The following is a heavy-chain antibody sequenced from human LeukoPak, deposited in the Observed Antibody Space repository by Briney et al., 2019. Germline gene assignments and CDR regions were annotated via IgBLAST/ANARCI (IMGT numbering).Heavy chain of an antibody. J-gene: IGHJ4*02. CDR3: AKDYDSSGYNWGHYDY. CDR1: GFTFDGSA. V-gene: IGHV3-9*01. CDR2: ISWNSGSI. Sequence: GGFLRLSCAASGFTFDGSAMHWVRQAPGKGLEWVSGISWNSGSIGYADSVKGRFTISRDNAKNSLYLQMNSLRAEDTALYYCAKDYDSSGYNWGHYDYWGQGTLVTVSS. D-gene: IGHD3-22*01.